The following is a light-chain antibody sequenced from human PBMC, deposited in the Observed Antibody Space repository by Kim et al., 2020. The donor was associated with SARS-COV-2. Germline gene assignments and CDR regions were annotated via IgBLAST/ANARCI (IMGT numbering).Light chain of an antibody. V-gene: IGLV2-11*03. CDR2: DVN. CDR3: CSYAGIDTPWV. J-gene: IGLJ3*02. Sequence: QSVTVSCPGTGSNIGSYPYVSWYQQHLGRAPKLLIYDVNKRPAGVPARFSASKSDNTASLTISGLQVEDDADYFCCSYAGIDTPWVFGGGTQLTVL. CDR1: GSNIGSYPY.